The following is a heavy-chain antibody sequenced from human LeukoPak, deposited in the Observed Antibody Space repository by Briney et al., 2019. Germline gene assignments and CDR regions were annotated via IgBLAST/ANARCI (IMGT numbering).Heavy chain of an antibody. D-gene: IGHD4-23*01. CDR1: GGSISSGDYY. CDR2: IYYSGST. CDR3: ARDLLNEGNHLDY. J-gene: IGHJ4*02. Sequence: PSETLSLTCAVSGGSISSGDYYWSWIRQPPGKGLEWIGYIYYSGSTYYNPSLKSRVTISVDTSKNQFSLKLSSVTAADTAVYYCARDLLNEGNHLDYWGQGTLVTVSS. V-gene: IGHV4-30-4*01.